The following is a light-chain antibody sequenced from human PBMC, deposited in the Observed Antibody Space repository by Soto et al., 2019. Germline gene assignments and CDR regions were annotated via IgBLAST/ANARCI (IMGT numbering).Light chain of an antibody. V-gene: IGKV3-15*01. Sequence: EIVLTQSPATLSVSPGERVTLSCRASESVSSNLAWYQQRPGQAPRLLIYGASTRATETPLRFRGSGSGTEFTLTISSLQSEDLAVYYCQQYNNWPPSIIFGPGTRLE. J-gene: IGKJ5*01. CDR2: GAS. CDR3: QQYNNWPPSII. CDR1: ESVSSN.